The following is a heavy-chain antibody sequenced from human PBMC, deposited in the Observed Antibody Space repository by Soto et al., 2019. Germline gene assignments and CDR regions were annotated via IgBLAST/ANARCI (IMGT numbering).Heavy chain of an antibody. J-gene: IGHJ6*02. CDR3: ARTLRSSSSSRGYYYYYGMDV. CDR2: IIPIFGTA. CDR1: GGTFSSYA. Sequence: GASVKVSCNASGGTFSSYAISWVRQAPGQGVELMGGIIPIFGTANYAQKFQGRVTITADESTSTAYMELSSLRSEDTAVYYCARTLRSSSSSRGYYYYYGMDVWGQGTTVTVSS. V-gene: IGHV1-69*13. D-gene: IGHD6-6*01.